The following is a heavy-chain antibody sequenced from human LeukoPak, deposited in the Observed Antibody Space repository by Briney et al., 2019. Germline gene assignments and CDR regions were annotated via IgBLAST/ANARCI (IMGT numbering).Heavy chain of an antibody. J-gene: IGHJ4*02. D-gene: IGHD6-13*01. CDR3: ARVYSSSWPLDY. CDR2: IWYDGSNK. CDR1: GFTFSSYG. V-gene: IGHV3-33*01. Sequence: PGGSLRLSCAASGFTFSSYGMHWVRQAPGKGLEWVAVIWYDGSNKYYADSVKGRFTISRDNSKNTLYLQMNSLRAEDTAVYYYARVYSSSWPLDYWGQGTLVTVSS.